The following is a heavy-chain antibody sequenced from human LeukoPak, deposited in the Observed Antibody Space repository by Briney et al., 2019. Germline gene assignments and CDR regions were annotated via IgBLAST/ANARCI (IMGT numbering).Heavy chain of an antibody. D-gene: IGHD3-10*02. CDR1: GFTFDDYA. CDR3: YCSGSYYSYFDY. V-gene: IGHV3-9*01. Sequence: PGGSLRLSCAASGFTFDDYAMHWVRQAPGKGLEWVSGISWNSGSIGYADSVKGRFTISRDNAKNSLYLQMNSLRAEDTALYYCYCSGSYYSYFDYWGQGTLVTVSS. J-gene: IGHJ4*02. CDR2: ISWNSGSI.